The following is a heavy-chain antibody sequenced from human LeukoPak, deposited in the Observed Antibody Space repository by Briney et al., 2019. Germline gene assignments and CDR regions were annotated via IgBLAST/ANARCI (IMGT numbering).Heavy chain of an antibody. CDR1: GFAFNTYA. J-gene: IGHJ4*02. V-gene: IGHV3-23*01. CDR3: AKARGSSVYEPFDY. CDR2: ISTSGRAT. Sequence: GGSLRLSCAASGFAFNTYAMTWVRQAPEKGLQCVSTISTSGRATYYADSVEGRFTISRDNSKNTLYLQMNSLRADDTAVYYCAKARGSSVYEPFDYWGQGTQVTVSS. D-gene: IGHD5/OR15-5a*01.